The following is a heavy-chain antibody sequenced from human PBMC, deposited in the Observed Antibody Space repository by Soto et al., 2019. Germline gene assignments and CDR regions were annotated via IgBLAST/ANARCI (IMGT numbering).Heavy chain of an antibody. CDR3: AKGFGIRMEWLLF. D-gene: IGHD3-3*01. J-gene: IGHJ4*02. V-gene: IGHV3-30*18. CDR1: GFTFSSYG. Sequence: GGPLRLSCAASGFTFSSYGMHWVRQAPGKGLEWVAVISYDGSNKYYADSVKGRFTISRDNSKNTLYLQMNSLRAEDTAVYYCAKGFGIRMEWLLFWGQGTLVTVSS. CDR2: ISYDGSNK.